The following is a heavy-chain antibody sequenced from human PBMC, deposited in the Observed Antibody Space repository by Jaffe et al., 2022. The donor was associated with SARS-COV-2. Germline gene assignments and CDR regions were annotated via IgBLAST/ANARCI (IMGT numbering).Heavy chain of an antibody. V-gene: IGHV3-30*04. CDR1: GFTFSSYT. CDR3: ARDTIAAPGDLDV. Sequence: QVQLVESGGGVVQPGRSLRLSCAASGFTFSSYTLHWVRQAPGKGLEWVAFISYDGVNKFYADSAKGRFTISRDNSKNTLYLQLNSLRAEDTAVYYCARDTIAAPGDLDVWGKGTTVTVSS. D-gene: IGHD6-13*01. CDR2: ISYDGVNK. J-gene: IGHJ6*04.